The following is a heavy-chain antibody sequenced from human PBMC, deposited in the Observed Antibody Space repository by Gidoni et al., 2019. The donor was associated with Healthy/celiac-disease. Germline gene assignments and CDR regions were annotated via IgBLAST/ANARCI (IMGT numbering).Heavy chain of an antibody. CDR2: ISWNSGSI. J-gene: IGHJ4*02. Sequence: EVQLVESGGGLVQPGRSLRLSCAASGFTFDDYAMHWVRQAPGKGLEWVSGISWNSGSIGYADSVKGRFTISRDNAKNSLYLQMNSLRAEDTALYYCAKDMEPGYGSGVFDYWGQGTLVTVSS. CDR1: GFTFDDYA. CDR3: AKDMEPGYGSGVFDY. V-gene: IGHV3-9*01. D-gene: IGHD3-10*01.